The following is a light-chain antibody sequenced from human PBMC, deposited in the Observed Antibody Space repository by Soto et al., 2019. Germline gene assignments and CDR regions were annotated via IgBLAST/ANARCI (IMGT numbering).Light chain of an antibody. CDR2: SAY. V-gene: IGKV1-12*01. CDR3: QQTNTFLPLA. Sequence: DIQMTQSPSSVSASVGDRVTITCRASQGISNWLAWYQQQPGKAPKLLISSAYTLQSGVPSRFSGGASGAHFTLIISSLQPEDFATYYCQQTNTFLPLAFGGGTKVEIK. CDR1: QGISNW. J-gene: IGKJ4*01.